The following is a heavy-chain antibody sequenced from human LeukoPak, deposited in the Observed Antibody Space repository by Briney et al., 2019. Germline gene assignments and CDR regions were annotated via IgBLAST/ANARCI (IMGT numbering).Heavy chain of an antibody. Sequence: PSETLSLTCTVSGGSISSYYWSWIRQPPGKGLEWIGYIYYSGSTNYNPSLKSRVTISVDTSKNQFSLKLSSVTAADTAVYYCASYGSGSYYYGMDVWGKGTTVTVSS. CDR3: ASYGSGSYYYGMDV. J-gene: IGHJ6*04. D-gene: IGHD3-10*01. CDR2: IYYSGST. V-gene: IGHV4-59*12. CDR1: GGSISSYY.